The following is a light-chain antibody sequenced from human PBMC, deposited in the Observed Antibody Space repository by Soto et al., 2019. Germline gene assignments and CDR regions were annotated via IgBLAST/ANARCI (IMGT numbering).Light chain of an antibody. V-gene: IGKV1-12*01. J-gene: IGKJ4*01. CDR1: QGISNW. CDR3: QQANRFPLT. Sequence: DIQMTQSPSSVSSSVGDRVSITCRACQGISNWLAWYQQKQGRAPKLLIYTGASFQSGVPSRFSGTRSGTDLTLTISSLQPEDVATYYCQQANRFPLTFGGRTKVQIK. CDR2: TGA.